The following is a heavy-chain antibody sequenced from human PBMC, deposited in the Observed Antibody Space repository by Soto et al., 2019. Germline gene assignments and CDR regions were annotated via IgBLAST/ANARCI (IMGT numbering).Heavy chain of an antibody. CDR2: ISAYNGNT. V-gene: IGHV1-18*01. Sequence: GASVKVSCTASGYTFTSYGISWVRQAPGQGLEWMGWISAYNGNTNYAQKLQGRVTMTTDTSTSTAYMELRSLRSDDTAVYYCARDFLVDYGDYPPYFDYWGQGTLVTVSS. CDR3: ARDFLVDYGDYPPYFDY. J-gene: IGHJ4*02. CDR1: GYTFTSYG. D-gene: IGHD4-17*01.